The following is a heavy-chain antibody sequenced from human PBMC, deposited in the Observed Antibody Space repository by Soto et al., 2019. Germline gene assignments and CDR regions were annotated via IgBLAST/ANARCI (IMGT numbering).Heavy chain of an antibody. CDR2: ISAYNGNT. J-gene: IGHJ3*02. V-gene: IGHV1-18*01. D-gene: IGHD4-17*01. CDR1: GYTFTSYG. CDR3: ARVPFFLIRGVTTGAFDI. Sequence: ASVKVSCKASGYTFTSYGISWVRQAPGQGLEWMGWISAYNGNTNYAQKLQGRVTMTTDTSTSTAYMELRSLRSDDTAVYYCARVPFFLIRGVTTGAFDISYQGTM.